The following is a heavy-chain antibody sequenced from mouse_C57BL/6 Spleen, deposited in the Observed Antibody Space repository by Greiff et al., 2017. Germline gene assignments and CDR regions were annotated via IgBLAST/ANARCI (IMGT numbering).Heavy chain of an antibody. CDR2: ISYSGST. Sequence: VQLQQSGPGMVKPSQSLSLTCTVTGYSITSGYDWHWIRHFPGNKLEWMGYISYSGSTNYNPSLKSRISITHDTSKNHFFLKLNSVTTEDTATYYCARAWGSLYFDYWGQGTTLTVSS. CDR3: ARAWGSLYFDY. CDR1: GYSITSGYD. V-gene: IGHV3-1*01. D-gene: IGHD1-3*01. J-gene: IGHJ2*01.